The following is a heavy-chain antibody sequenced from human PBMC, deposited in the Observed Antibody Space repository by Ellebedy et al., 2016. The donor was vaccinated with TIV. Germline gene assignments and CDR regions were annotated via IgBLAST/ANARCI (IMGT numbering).Heavy chain of an antibody. Sequence: GESLKISCAASGFTFNTYGMNWVRQAPGKGLEWVSYITTSGESKYYADSVKGRFTISRDNAKNSLYLQMNSLRDDDTAVYYCARGGAGGYYYGMDVWGQGTTVTVSS. V-gene: IGHV3-48*02. D-gene: IGHD1-26*01. J-gene: IGHJ6*02. CDR3: ARGGAGGYYYGMDV. CDR2: ITTSGESK. CDR1: GFTFNTYG.